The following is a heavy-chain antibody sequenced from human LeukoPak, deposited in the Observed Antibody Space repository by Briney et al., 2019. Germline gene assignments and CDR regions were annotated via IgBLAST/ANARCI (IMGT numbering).Heavy chain of an antibody. Sequence: GGSLRLSCAASGFTFSSYAMSWVRQAPGKGLEWVSAISGSGGSTYYADSVKGRFTISRDNSKNTLYLQMNSLRIEDTAVYYCARASGIAAAGNIDYWGQGTLVTVSS. V-gene: IGHV3-23*01. CDR1: GFTFSSYA. CDR2: ISGSGGST. J-gene: IGHJ4*02. CDR3: ARASGIAAAGNIDY. D-gene: IGHD6-13*01.